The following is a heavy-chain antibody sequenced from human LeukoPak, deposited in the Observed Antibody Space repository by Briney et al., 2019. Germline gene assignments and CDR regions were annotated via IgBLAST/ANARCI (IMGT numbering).Heavy chain of an antibody. V-gene: IGHV3-30*18. CDR1: RFSFGSYG. CDR3: AKNYYYDSSGAFDY. D-gene: IGHD3-22*01. Sequence: GRSLRLSCAAFRFSFGSYGMHWVRQAPGKGLEWVALISYDGSNKHYADSVKGRFTISRDNSKNTLYLQMNSLRAEDTAVYYCAKNYYYDSSGAFDYWGQGTLVTVSS. CDR2: ISYDGSNK. J-gene: IGHJ4*02.